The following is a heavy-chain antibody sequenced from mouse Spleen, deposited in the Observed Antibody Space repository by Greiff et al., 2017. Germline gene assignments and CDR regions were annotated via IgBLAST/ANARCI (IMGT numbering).Heavy chain of an antibody. J-gene: IGHJ3*01. CDR2: INPNNGGT. Sequence: EVQLVESGPELVKPGASVKIPCKASGYTFTDYNMDWVKQSHGKSLEWIGDINPNNGGTIYNQKFKGKATLTVDKSSSTAYMELRSLTSEDTAVYYCARRDNWAFAYWGQGTLVTVSA. D-gene: IGHD4-1*02. CDR1: GYTFTDYN. V-gene: IGHV1-18*01. CDR3: ARRDNWAFAY.